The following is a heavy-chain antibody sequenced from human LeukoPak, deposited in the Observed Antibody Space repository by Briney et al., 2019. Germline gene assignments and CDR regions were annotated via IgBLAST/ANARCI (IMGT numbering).Heavy chain of an antibody. J-gene: IGHJ3*02. CDR2: INHSGCT. Sequence: PETPCLTCAVYGGSFSGYYWSWIRQPPGKGLEWIGEINHSGCTNYNPSLKSRVTISVDTSKNQFSLKLSSVTAADTAVYYCARSWLRRRYFDRGWAFDIWGQG. V-gene: IGHV4-34*01. CDR1: GGSFSGYY. CDR3: ARSWLRRRYFDRGWAFDI. D-gene: IGHD3-9*01.